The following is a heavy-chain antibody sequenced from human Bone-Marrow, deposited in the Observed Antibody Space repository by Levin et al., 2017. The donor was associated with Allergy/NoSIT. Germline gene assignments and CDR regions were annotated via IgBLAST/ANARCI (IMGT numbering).Heavy chain of an antibody. Sequence: GGSLRLSCAASGFSFSSYDMHWVRQVTGKGLEWVAAIGTLSDTFYPGSVKGRFTISRENAKSALYRQMNSLTAGDTAVYFCARGSTIGWPHNWFDPWGQGTLVTVSS. CDR1: GFSFSSYD. V-gene: IGHV3-13*01. CDR2: IGTLSDT. D-gene: IGHD5/OR15-5a*01. J-gene: IGHJ5*02. CDR3: ARGSTIGWPHNWFDP.